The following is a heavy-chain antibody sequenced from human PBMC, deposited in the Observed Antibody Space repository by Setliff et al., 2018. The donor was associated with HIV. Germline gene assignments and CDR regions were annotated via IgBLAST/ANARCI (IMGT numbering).Heavy chain of an antibody. J-gene: IGHJ5*02. CDR2: IIPILATS. CDR3: ARGERGFLDFNWFDP. CDR1: GYTFTAYY. Sequence: VASVKVSCKASGYTFTAYYMNWVRQAPGQGLEWMGRIIPILATSNYTQKFQGRVTITADKSTSTASMEMSSLRSEDTAVYYCARGERGFLDFNWFDPWGQGTLVTVSS. V-gene: IGHV1-69*06. D-gene: IGHD3-3*01.